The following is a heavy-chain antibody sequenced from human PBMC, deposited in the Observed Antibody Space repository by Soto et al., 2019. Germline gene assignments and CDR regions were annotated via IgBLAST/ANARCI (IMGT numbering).Heavy chain of an antibody. CDR3: ARVPDCTNGVCYPDY. Sequence: QVQLVQSGAEVKKPGSSVKVSCKASRGTFSSYAISWVRQAPGQGLEWMGGIIPIFGTANYAQKFQGRVTITADESTSKAYMELSRLRSEDTAVYYCARVPDCTNGVCYPDYWGQGTLVTVSS. CDR2: IIPIFGTA. J-gene: IGHJ4*02. CDR1: RGTFSSYA. D-gene: IGHD2-8*01. V-gene: IGHV1-69*12.